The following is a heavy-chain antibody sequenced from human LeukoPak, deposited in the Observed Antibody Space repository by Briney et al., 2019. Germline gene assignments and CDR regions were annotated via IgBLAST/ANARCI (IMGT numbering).Heavy chain of an antibody. Sequence: GGSLRLSCSAPGFTFSSYVMYWVRQAPGKALEYVSAINNNGGTTSYADSVKGRFTISRDNAKNTLSLQMSSLRVEDTAVYYCVKAQGYCGSGTCYFDYWGRGTLVTVSS. D-gene: IGHD2-15*01. V-gene: IGHV3-64D*08. CDR1: GFTFSSYV. CDR2: INNNGGTT. CDR3: VKAQGYCGSGTCYFDY. J-gene: IGHJ4*02.